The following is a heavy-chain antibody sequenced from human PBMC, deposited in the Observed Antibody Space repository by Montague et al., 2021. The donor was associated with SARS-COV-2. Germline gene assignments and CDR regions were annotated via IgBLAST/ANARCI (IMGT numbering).Heavy chain of an antibody. CDR1: GFTFNDYY. CDR3: ARAQWELLPDY. V-gene: IGHV3-11*01. J-gene: IGHJ4*02. CDR2: ISSSGSTI. Sequence: SLRLSCAASGFTFNDYYMSWVRQAPGKGLEWVSYISSSGSTIYSAASGKGRFTISRDNAKNSLYLQMNSLSAEDTAVYYCARAQWELLPDYWGQGTLVTVSS. D-gene: IGHD1-26*01.